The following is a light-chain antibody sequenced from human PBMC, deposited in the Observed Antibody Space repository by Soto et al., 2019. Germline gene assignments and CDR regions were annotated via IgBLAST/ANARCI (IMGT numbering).Light chain of an antibody. V-gene: IGKV1-8*01. Sequence: AIRMTQSPSSFSASTGDRVTITCRASQGISSYLAWYQQKPGKAPKLLIYAASNLQSGVPSRFSGIGSGTDFTLTISCLQSEDFATYYCQLYYSYPRTFGQGTKVEIK. CDR1: QGISSY. J-gene: IGKJ1*01. CDR3: QLYYSYPRT. CDR2: AAS.